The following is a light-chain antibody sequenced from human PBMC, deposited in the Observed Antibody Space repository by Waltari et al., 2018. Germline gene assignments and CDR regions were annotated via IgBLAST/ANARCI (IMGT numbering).Light chain of an antibody. V-gene: IGLV1-40*01. Sequence: QSVLTQPPSVSGAPGQRVAISCTGSSSNIGAGYDVHWYQLHPGTAPKLLISLYSSGHAGVPDRFAVSKSGTSASLAITGLQAEDEADYYCQSYDSSLGGYVIFGGGTKLTVL. CDR3: QSYDSSLGGYVI. J-gene: IGLJ2*01. CDR2: LYS. CDR1: SSNIGAGYD.